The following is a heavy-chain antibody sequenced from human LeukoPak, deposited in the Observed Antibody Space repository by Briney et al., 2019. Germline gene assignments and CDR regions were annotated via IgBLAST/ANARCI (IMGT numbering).Heavy chain of an antibody. CDR1: GFTFGDYA. CDR3: TRVPSRGVIVYAFDI. CDR2: IRSKAYGGTT. Sequence: GGSLRLSCTASGFTFGDYAMSWFRQAPGKGLEWVGFIRSKAYGGTTEYAASVKGRFTISRDDSKSIAYLQMNSLKTEDTAVYYCTRVPSRGVIVYAFDIWGQGTMVTVSS. V-gene: IGHV3-49*03. J-gene: IGHJ3*02. D-gene: IGHD3-16*02.